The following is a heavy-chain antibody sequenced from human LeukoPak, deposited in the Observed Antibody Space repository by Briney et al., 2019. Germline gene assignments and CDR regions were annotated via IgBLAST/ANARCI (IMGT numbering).Heavy chain of an antibody. CDR2: ISSSGSTI. V-gene: IGHV3-48*03. D-gene: IGHD1-26*01. J-gene: IGHJ4*02. Sequence: GGSLRLSCVASGFTFSSYEMNWVRQAPGKGLEWVSYISSSGSTIYYADSVKGRFTISRDNAKNSLYLLMNSRRGEDTAVYYWAREGGSRVVIYFDYWGQGTLVTVSS. CDR3: AREGGSRVVIYFDY. CDR1: GFTFSSYE.